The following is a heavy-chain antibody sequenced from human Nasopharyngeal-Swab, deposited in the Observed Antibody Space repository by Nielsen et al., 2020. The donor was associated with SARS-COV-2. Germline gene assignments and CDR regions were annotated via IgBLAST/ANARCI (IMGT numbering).Heavy chain of an antibody. D-gene: IGHD5-18*01. CDR1: GFTFSSYG. V-gene: IGHV3-33*01. CDR3: ARDRGVDTATFDY. J-gene: IGHJ4*02. CDR2: IWYDGSNK. Sequence: GESLKISCAASGFTFSSYGMHWVRQAPGKGLEWVAVIWYDGSNKYYADSVKGRFTISRDNSKNTLYLQMNSLRAEDTAVYYCARDRGVDTATFDYGGQGTLVTVSS.